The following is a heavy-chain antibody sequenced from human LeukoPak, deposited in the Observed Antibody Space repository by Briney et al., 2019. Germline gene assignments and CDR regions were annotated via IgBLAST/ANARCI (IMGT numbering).Heavy chain of an antibody. J-gene: IGHJ6*02. CDR1: GGSISSGDYY. CDR3: ARGGNADYYYGMDV. V-gene: IGHV4-30-4*01. Sequence: PSQTLSLTCTVSGGSISSGDYYWSWFRQPPGKGLEWIGYIYYSGSTYYNPSLKSRVTISVDTSKNQFSLKLSSVTAADTAVYYCARGGNADYYYGMDVWGQGTTVTVSS. D-gene: IGHD4-23*01. CDR2: IYYSGST.